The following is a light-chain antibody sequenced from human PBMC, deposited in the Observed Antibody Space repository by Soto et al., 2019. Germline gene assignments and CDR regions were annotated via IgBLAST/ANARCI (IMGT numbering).Light chain of an antibody. CDR3: RQRSNWPPVT. CDR1: QSVSSY. CDR2: DAS. J-gene: IGKJ4*01. V-gene: IGKV3-11*01. Sequence: EIVLTQSPATLSLSPGERATLSCRASQSVSSYLAWYQQKPGQAPRLLIYDASNRATGIPARFSGSGSGTDFTLTISNLEPEGFAIYYCRQRSNWPPVTFGGGTKVEIK.